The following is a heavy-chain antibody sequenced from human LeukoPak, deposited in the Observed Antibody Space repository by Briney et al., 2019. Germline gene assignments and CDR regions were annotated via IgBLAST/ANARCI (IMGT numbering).Heavy chain of an antibody. CDR2: ISGSGDST. J-gene: IGHJ4*02. CDR1: GFTFSSYA. Sequence: GGSLRLSCAASGFTFSSYAMSWVRQAPGKRLEWVSAISGSGDSTYYADSVKGRFTISRDNSKNTLYLQMNSLRAEDTAVYYCAKVTYDYVWGSYENWGQGALVTVSS. D-gene: IGHD3-16*01. CDR3: AKVTYDYVWGSYEN. V-gene: IGHV3-23*01.